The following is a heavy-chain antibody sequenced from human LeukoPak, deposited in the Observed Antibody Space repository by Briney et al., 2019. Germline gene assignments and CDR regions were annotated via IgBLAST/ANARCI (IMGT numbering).Heavy chain of an antibody. J-gene: IGHJ5*02. CDR2: INPSGGYT. CDR3: ARDGRISLVRGDDTNWLDP. D-gene: IGHD3-10*01. Sequence: VASVKVSCKASGYTFTGYYMHWVRQAPGQGLEWMGWINPSGGYTSYAQKFQGRVTMTRDTSTRTVYMELSSLRSEDTAVYYCARDGRISLVRGDDTNWLDPWGQGTLVTVSS. V-gene: IGHV1-46*01. CDR1: GYTFTGYY.